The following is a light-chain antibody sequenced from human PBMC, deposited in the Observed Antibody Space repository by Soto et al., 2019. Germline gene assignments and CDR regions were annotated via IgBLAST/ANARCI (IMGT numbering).Light chain of an antibody. J-gene: IGLJ1*01. V-gene: IGLV2-14*01. CDR2: EVT. Sequence: QSVLTQPASVSGSPGQSITISCTGTSSDICSYDYVSWYQQHPGKAPNLIIYEVTERPSGVSNRFSGSKSGNTASLTISGLQAEDEADYYCSSFTSTSTRLFGSGTKVTVL. CDR1: SSDICSYDY. CDR3: SSFTSTSTRL.